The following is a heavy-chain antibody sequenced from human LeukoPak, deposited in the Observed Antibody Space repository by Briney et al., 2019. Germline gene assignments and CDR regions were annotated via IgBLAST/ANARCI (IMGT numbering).Heavy chain of an antibody. CDR1: GFTFSSYA. CDR2: ISYDGSNK. D-gene: IGHD3-22*01. J-gene: IGHJ4*02. V-gene: IGHV3-30*04. Sequence: GRSLRLSCAASGFTFSSYAMHWVRQAPGKGLEWVAVISYDGSNKYYADSVKGRFTISRDNSKNTLYLQMNSLRAEDTAVYYCARDGWYYYDSSGYYPPYYFDYWGQGTLVTVSS. CDR3: ARDGWYYYDSSGYYPPYYFDY.